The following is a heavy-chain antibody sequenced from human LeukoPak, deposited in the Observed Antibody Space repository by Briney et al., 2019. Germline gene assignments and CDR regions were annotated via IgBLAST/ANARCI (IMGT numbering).Heavy chain of an antibody. V-gene: IGHV1-18*01. CDR3: ARDTDRYSSSWVDY. Sequence: ASVKVSCKASGYTFTSYGISWVRQAPGQGLEWMGWISAYNGSTNYAQKLQGRVTMTTDTSTSTAYMELRSLRSDDTAVYYCARDTDRYSSSWVDYWGQGTLVTVSS. CDR1: GYTFTSYG. D-gene: IGHD6-13*01. CDR2: ISAYNGST. J-gene: IGHJ4*02.